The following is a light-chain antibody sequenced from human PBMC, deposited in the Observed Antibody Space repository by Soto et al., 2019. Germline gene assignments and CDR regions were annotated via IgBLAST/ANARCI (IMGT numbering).Light chain of an antibody. CDR3: QQYASSPQT. Sequence: EIVLTQSPGTLSLSPGERATLSCRASQSVSSSYLAWYQQKPGQAPRLLIYDASTKATGIADRFSASGSGTDFTLTISRLEPEDFAVYSCQQYASSPQTFGQGTRWIS. V-gene: IGKV3-20*01. CDR2: DAS. J-gene: IGKJ1*01. CDR1: QSVSSSY.